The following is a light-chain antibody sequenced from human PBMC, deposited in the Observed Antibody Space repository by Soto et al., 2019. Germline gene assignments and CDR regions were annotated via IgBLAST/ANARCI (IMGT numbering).Light chain of an antibody. Sequence: QSALTQPASVSGSPGQSIAISCTGTSCDVGGYNYVSWYQQHPGKAPKLMIYDVSNRPSGISTRFSGSKSGNAASLTISGLHAEDDAYYYCCSYTTSSSDVFGAGTKLTVL. CDR1: SCDVGGYNY. CDR2: DVS. CDR3: CSYTTSSSDV. V-gene: IGLV2-14*03. J-gene: IGLJ1*01.